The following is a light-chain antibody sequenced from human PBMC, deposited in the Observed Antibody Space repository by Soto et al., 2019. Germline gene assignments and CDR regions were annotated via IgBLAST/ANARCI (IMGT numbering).Light chain of an antibody. J-gene: IGLJ1*01. CDR1: NSDVGRYNY. V-gene: IGLV2-14*01. CDR3: ISYTDRQSYL. CDR2: AVS. Sequence: QSALTQPASVSGSPGQSITISCTGTNSDVGRYNYVSWYQQHPGKAPKLMIYAVSDRPSGVSDRFSGSKSGITASLTISGLQTEDEADYYCISYTDRQSYLFGTGTKLTVL.